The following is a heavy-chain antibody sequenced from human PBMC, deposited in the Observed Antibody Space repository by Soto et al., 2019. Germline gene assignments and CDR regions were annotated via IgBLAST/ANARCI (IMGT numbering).Heavy chain of an antibody. CDR2: IIPIFGTA. Sequence: SVKVSCKASGGTFSSYAISWVRQAPGQGLEWMGGIIPIFGTANYAQKFQGRVTITADKSTSTAYMELSSLRSEDTAVYYCARDTYYCDSSGYYPPRGFDPWGQGTLVTVSS. D-gene: IGHD3-22*01. V-gene: IGHV1-69*06. CDR1: GGTFSSYA. J-gene: IGHJ5*02. CDR3: ARDTYYCDSSGYYPPRGFDP.